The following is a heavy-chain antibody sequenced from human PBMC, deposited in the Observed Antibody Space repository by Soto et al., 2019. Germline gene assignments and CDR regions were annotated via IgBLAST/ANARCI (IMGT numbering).Heavy chain of an antibody. D-gene: IGHD5-12*01. CDR1: GFMFSSFA. V-gene: IGHV3-23*01. J-gene: IGHJ4*02. CDR3: AGPGYSSQDY. Sequence: PGGSLSLSCAASGFMFSSFALSWVRQAPGKGLEWVSAISGGGDGTDYADSVKGRFTISRDNSKNTLYLQMNRLRAEDTAVYYCAGPGYSSQDYWGQGALVTVSS. CDR2: ISGGGDGT.